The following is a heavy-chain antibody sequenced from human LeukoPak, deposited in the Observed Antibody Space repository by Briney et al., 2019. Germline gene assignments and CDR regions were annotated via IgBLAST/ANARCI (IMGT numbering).Heavy chain of an antibody. J-gene: IGHJ4*02. CDR2: IYHSGST. V-gene: IGHV4-59*01. D-gene: IGHD1-26*01. CDR3: ARGSTPDY. CDR1: GGSITSYY. Sequence: SETLSLTCTISGGSITSYYWNWIRQPPGKGLEWIGYIYHSGSTNYNPSLKSRVTMSVDTSKSQFSLKLSSATAADTAVYYCARGSTPDYWGKGTLVTVSS.